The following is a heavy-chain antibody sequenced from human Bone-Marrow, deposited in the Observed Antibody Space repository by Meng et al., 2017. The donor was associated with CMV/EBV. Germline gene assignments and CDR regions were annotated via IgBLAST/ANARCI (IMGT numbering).Heavy chain of an antibody. CDR1: GYCFTSYW. CDR2: IYPGDSDT. Sequence: KVFCKGSGYCFTSYWIVWVRQMPGKGLEWMGIIYPGDSDTRYSPSFQGQVTISADKSISTAYLQWSSLKASDTAMYYCGRRPVWSLYYFDNWGQGTLVTVSS. J-gene: IGHJ4*02. V-gene: IGHV5-51*01. CDR3: GRRPVWSLYYFDN. D-gene: IGHD2-21*01.